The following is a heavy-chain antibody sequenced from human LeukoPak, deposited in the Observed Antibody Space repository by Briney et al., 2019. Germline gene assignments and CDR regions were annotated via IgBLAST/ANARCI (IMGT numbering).Heavy chain of an antibody. CDR2: IYYSGST. CDR1: GGSISSSNYY. D-gene: IGHD4-11*01. Sequence: SETLSLTCTVSGGSISSSNYYWGWIRQPPGKGLEWIGSIYYSGSTYYNPSLKSRVTISVDTSKNQFSLKLSSVTAADTAVYYCAKTTVTNDYYYYYYMDVWGKGTTVTVSS. J-gene: IGHJ6*03. V-gene: IGHV4-39*07. CDR3: AKTTVTNDYYYYYYMDV.